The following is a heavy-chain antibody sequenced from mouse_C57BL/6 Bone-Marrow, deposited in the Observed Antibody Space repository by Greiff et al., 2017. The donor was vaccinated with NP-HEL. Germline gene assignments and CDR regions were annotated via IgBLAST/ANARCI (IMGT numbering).Heavy chain of an antibody. CDR2: IRLKSDNYAT. J-gene: IGHJ4*01. V-gene: IGHV6-3*01. D-gene: IGHD2-5*01. CDR3: TGPAYYSKDYAMDY. Sequence: EVQLVESGGGLVQPGGSMKLSCVASGFTFSNYWMNWVRQSPEKGLEWVAQIRLKSDNYATHYAESVKGRFTISRDDSKSSVYLQMNNLRAEDTGIYYCTGPAYYSKDYAMDYWGQGTSVTVSS. CDR1: GFTFSNYW.